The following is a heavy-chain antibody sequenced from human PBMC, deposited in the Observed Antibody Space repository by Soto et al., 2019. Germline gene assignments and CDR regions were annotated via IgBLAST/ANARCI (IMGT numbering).Heavy chain of an antibody. D-gene: IGHD2-15*01. J-gene: IGHJ6*02. CDR2: IVVGSGNT. Sequence: QMQLVQSGPEVKKPGTSVKVSCKASGFTFTSSAMQWVRQARGQRLEWIGWIVVGSGNTNYAQKFQERVTITRDMATSTAYMELSSLRSEDTAVYYCAAVDSGGRQDYYYYGMDVWGQGTTVTVSS. CDR1: GFTFTSSA. CDR3: AAVDSGGRQDYYYYGMDV. V-gene: IGHV1-58*02.